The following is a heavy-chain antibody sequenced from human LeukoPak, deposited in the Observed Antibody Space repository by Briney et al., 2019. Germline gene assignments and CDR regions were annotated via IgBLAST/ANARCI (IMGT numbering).Heavy chain of an antibody. J-gene: IGHJ4*02. CDR1: GFTFSSYW. CDR2: INSDGSTT. CDR3: ARGSAVTGVH. D-gene: IGHD1-14*01. V-gene: IGHV3-74*01. Sequence: AGGSLRLSCADSGFTFSSYWRHWVRQAPGKGLVWISRINSDGSTTNYADSVKGRFTISRDNAKNTLYLQMNSLRAEDTAMYYCARGSAVTGVHWGQGTLVTVSS.